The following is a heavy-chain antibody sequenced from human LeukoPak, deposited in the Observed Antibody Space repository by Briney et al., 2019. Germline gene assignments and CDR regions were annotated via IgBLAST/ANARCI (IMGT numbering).Heavy chain of an antibody. Sequence: LSGGSLRLSCAASGFTFSSYWMSWVCQAPGKGLEWVANIKQDGSEKYYVDSVKGRFTISRDNAKNSLYLQMNSLRAEDTAVYYCAREGRRFGSYESNWFDPWGQGTLVTVSS. CDR2: IKQDGSEK. V-gene: IGHV3-7*01. D-gene: IGHD3-10*01. CDR1: GFTFSSYW. J-gene: IGHJ5*02. CDR3: AREGRRFGSYESNWFDP.